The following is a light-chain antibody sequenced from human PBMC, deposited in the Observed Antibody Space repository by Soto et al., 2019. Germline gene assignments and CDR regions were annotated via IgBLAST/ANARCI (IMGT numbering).Light chain of an antibody. Sequence: EIVLTQSPATLSLSPGEGATLSCWASQSVSNYIAWYQQKPGQAPRVLIYDASNRAAGVPARFSGSGSGTDFTLTISSLEPEDFAVYYCQEYETFSPWTFGQGTKVEVK. CDR3: QEYETFSPWT. V-gene: IGKV3-11*01. J-gene: IGKJ1*01. CDR2: DAS. CDR1: QSVSNY.